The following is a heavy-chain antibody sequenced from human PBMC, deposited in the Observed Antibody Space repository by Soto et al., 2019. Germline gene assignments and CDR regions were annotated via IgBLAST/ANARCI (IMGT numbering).Heavy chain of an antibody. Sequence: TGGSLRISCAASGFTFDDYAMHWVRQAPGKGLEWVSGISWNSGSIGYADSVKGRFTISRDNAKNSLYLQMDSLRAEDTALYYCAKGTAAGLLYYYYYMDVWGKGTTVTVSS. D-gene: IGHD6-13*01. CDR1: GFTFDDYA. V-gene: IGHV3-9*01. J-gene: IGHJ6*03. CDR3: AKGTAAGLLYYYYYMDV. CDR2: ISWNSGSI.